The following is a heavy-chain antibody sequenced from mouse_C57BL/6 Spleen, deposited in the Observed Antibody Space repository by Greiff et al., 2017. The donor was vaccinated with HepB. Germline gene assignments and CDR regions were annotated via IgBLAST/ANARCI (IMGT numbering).Heavy chain of an antibody. V-gene: IGHV3-6*01. D-gene: IGHD2-4*01. Sequence: VQLQESGPGLVKPSQSLSLTCSVTGYSITSGYYWNWIRQFPGNKLEWMGYISYDGSNNYNPSLKNRISITRDTSKNQFFLKLNSVTTEDTATYYCAREGDYDGGYFDYWGQGTTLTVSS. CDR3: AREGDYDGGYFDY. J-gene: IGHJ2*01. CDR2: ISYDGSN. CDR1: GYSITSGYY.